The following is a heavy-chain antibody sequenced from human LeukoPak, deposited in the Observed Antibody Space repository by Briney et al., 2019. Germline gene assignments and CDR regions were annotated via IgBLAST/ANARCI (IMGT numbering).Heavy chain of an antibody. D-gene: IGHD3-10*01. Sequence: GRSLRLSCAASGFTFSNYGMHWVRQAPGKGLEWVAVIWYDGSNKYYADSVKGRFTISRDNSKNTLYLQMNSLRAEDTAVYYCARGVRGVISWFDPWGQGTLVTVSS. J-gene: IGHJ5*02. V-gene: IGHV3-33*01. CDR3: ARGVRGVISWFDP. CDR2: IWYDGSNK. CDR1: GFTFSNYG.